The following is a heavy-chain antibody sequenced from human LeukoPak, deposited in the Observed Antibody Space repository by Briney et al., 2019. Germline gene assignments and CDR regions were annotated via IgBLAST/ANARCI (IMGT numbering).Heavy chain of an antibody. CDR3: AKDVYGDYGGLDY. CDR1: GFTFSTYA. Sequence: GESLRLSCAASGFTFSTYALSWVRQAPGKGLEWVSSIRGSDGSTYYAGSVKGRFAISRDNSKNTLYLQMNSLRAEDTATYFCAKDVYGDYGGLDYWGQGTLVTVSS. J-gene: IGHJ4*02. CDR2: IRGSDGST. D-gene: IGHD4-17*01. V-gene: IGHV3-23*01.